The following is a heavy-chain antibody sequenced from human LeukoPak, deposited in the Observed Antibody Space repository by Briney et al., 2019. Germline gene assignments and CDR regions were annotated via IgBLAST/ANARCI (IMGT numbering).Heavy chain of an antibody. D-gene: IGHD6-13*01. V-gene: IGHV4-59*01. J-gene: IGHJ5*02. CDR2: IYYSGST. Sequence: SETLSLTCTVSGGSINSYYWSWIRQPPGKGLEWIGYIYYSGSTNYNPSLKSRVTISVDTSKNQFSLKLSSVTAADTAVYYCARGGSSSWSRWFDPWGQRTLVTVSS. CDR1: GGSINSYY. CDR3: ARGGSSSWSRWFDP.